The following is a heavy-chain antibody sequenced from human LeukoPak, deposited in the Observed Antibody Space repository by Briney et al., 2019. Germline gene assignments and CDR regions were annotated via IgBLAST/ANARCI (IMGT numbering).Heavy chain of an antibody. V-gene: IGHV3-9*01. D-gene: IGHD3-22*01. CDR3: VKDSGTNYDSRGFLPHFDY. CDR2: ISWNSGDI. Sequence: GGSLRLFCAASGFTFDDYAMHWVRQAPGKGLEWVSGISWNSGDIGYADSVKGRFTISRDNAKNSLYLQMNSLRAEDTALYYCVKDSGTNYDSRGFLPHFDYWGQGTLVTVSS. J-gene: IGHJ4*02. CDR1: GFTFDDYA.